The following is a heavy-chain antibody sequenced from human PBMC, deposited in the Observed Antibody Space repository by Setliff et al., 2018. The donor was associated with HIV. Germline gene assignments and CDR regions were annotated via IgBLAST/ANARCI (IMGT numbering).Heavy chain of an antibody. D-gene: IGHD3-10*01. Sequence: LSLTCTVSGGSISSSTYYWGWIRQPPGKGLEWIGTIYSSGSTFYKASLKSRVTISVDTSKNQFSLNLSSVTAADTAVYYCGRRLVRGALPYYWGQGTLVTVSS. CDR1: GGSISSSTYY. V-gene: IGHV4-39*07. CDR3: GRRLVRGALPYY. CDR2: IYSSGST. J-gene: IGHJ4*02.